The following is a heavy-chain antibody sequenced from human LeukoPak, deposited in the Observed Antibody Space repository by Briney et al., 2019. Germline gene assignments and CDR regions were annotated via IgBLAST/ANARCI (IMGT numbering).Heavy chain of an antibody. J-gene: IGHJ4*02. CDR1: GFTFSSYW. D-gene: IGHD4-17*01. CDR2: IKQDGSEK. V-gene: IGHV3-7*01. Sequence: PEGSLRLSCAASGFTFSSYWMSWVRQAPGKGLEWVANIKQDGSEKYYVDSVKGRFTISRDNAKNSLYLQMNSLRAEDTAVYYCARHRYGDNVGYWGQGTLVTVSS. CDR3: ARHRYGDNVGY.